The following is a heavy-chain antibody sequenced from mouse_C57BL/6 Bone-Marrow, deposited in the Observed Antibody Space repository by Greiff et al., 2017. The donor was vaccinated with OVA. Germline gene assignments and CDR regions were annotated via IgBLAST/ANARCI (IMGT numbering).Heavy chain of an antibody. Sequence: EVKLMESGAELVKPGASVKLSCTASGFNIKDYYMHWVKQRTEQGLAWIGRIDPEDGETKYAPKFQGKATITADTSSNTAYLQLSSLTSEDTAVYYCARYVLYWYFDVWGTGTTVTVSS. CDR1: GFNIKDYY. V-gene: IGHV14-2*01. J-gene: IGHJ1*03. CDR3: ARYVLYWYFDV. CDR2: IDPEDGET.